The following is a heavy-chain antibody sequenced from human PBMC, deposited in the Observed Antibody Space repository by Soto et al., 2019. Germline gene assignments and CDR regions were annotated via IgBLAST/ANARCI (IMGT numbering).Heavy chain of an antibody. J-gene: IGHJ5*01. CDR1: GFTFSTYT. CDR3: ARDILSGGAYPDS. CDR2: ISSGSSYI. D-gene: IGHD3-10*01. V-gene: IGHV3-21*01. Sequence: LRLSCAASGFTFSTYTMNWVRQAPGKGLEWISSISSGSSYIYYAGSVKGRFTISRDNAKNSLFLQMNSLRADDTAVYYCARDILSGGAYPDSWGQGTKVTVSS.